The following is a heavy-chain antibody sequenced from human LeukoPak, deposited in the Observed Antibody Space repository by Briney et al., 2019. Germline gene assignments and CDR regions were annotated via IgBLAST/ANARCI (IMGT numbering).Heavy chain of an antibody. CDR3: ARDPYNSGSSYFDY. J-gene: IGHJ4*02. CDR1: GLTVSSNY. CDR2: IYSGGSA. V-gene: IGHV3-53*01. Sequence: GGSLRLSCAVSGLTVSSNYMSWVRQAPGKGLEWVSAIYSGGSAFYADSVKGRFTISRDNSKNTLYLQMNSLRAEDTAVYYCARDPYNSGSSYFDYWGQGTLVTVSS. D-gene: IGHD3-10*01.